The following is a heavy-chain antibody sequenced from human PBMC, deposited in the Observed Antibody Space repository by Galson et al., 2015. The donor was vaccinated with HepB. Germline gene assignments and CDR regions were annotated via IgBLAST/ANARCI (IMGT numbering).Heavy chain of an antibody. V-gene: IGHV3-21*01. CDR3: ARDKTYGSGSYYYYYYGMDV. CDR1: GFTFSSYS. D-gene: IGHD3-10*01. Sequence: SLRLSCAASGFTFSSYSMNWVRQAPGKGLEWVSSISSSSSYIYYADSVKGRFTISRDNAKNSLYLQMNSLRAEDTAVYYCARDKTYGSGSYYYYYYGMDVWGQGTTVTVSS. J-gene: IGHJ6*02. CDR2: ISSSSSYI.